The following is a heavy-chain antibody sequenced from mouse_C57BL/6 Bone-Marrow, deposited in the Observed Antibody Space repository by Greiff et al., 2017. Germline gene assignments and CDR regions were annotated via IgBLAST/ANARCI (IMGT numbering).Heavy chain of an antibody. J-gene: IGHJ3*01. D-gene: IGHD4-1*01. CDR1: GYAFTNYL. CDR2: NNPGSGGT. V-gene: IGHV1-54*01. Sequence: QVQLQQSGAELVRPGTSVKVSCKASGYAFTNYLIEWVKQRPGQGLEWIGVNNPGSGGTNYNETFKGKATLTADKSSTTAYMQLSSLTSEDSAVYFCTRSKNWDSWFAYWGQGTLVTVSA. CDR3: TRSKNWDSWFAY.